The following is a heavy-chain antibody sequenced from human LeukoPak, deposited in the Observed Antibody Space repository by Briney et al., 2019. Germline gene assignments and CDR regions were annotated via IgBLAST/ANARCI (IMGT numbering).Heavy chain of an antibody. V-gene: IGHV3-48*03. CDR2: ISSSGSTI. J-gene: IGHJ4*02. D-gene: IGHD2-8*02. CDR3: AKGGGVIGRSYYFDY. Sequence: PGGSLRLSCAASGFTFSSYEMNWVRQAPGKGLEWVSYISSSGSTIYYADSVKGRFTISRDNPKNTMNLQMNSLRAEDTAVYYCAKGGGVIGRSYYFDYWGQGTLVTVSS. CDR1: GFTFSSYE.